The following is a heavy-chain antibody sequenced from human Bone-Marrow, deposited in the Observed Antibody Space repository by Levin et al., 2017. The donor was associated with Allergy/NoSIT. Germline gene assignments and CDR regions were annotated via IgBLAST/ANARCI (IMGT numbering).Heavy chain of an antibody. V-gene: IGHV3-30-3*01. Sequence: TGGSLRLSCAASGFTFSSSTMHWIRQAPGKGLEWVAVISFEGVNKHYADSVKGRFTISRDNSKNTLYLQMNSLTSEETAVYYCAKVGREYVLVMYPITSWGQGTLVTVSS. D-gene: IGHD2-8*02. CDR3: AKVGREYVLVMYPITS. CDR2: ISFEGVNK. J-gene: IGHJ5*02. CDR1: GFTFSSST.